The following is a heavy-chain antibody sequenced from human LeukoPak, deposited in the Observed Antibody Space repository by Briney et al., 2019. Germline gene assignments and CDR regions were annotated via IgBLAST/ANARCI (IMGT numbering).Heavy chain of an antibody. J-gene: IGHJ4*02. D-gene: IGHD1-7*01. Sequence: ASVKVSCKASGYTFIGYYIHWVRQAPGQGLEWMGWINPSGGSTSYAQKFQGRVTMTRDTSTSTVYMELSSLRSEDTAVYYCARVRAMYNWNYDYWGQGTLVTVSS. V-gene: IGHV1-46*01. CDR2: INPSGGST. CDR3: ARVRAMYNWNYDY. CDR1: GYTFIGYY.